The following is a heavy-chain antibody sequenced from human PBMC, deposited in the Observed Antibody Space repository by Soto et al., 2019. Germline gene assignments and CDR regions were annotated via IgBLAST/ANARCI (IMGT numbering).Heavy chain of an antibody. CDR1: GYTFTSYD. V-gene: IGHV1-8*01. D-gene: IGHD1-1*01. Sequence: QVQLVQSGAEVKKPGASVKVSCKASGYTFTSYDINWVRQATGQGLEWMGWMNPNSGNTGYAQKDQGRVPMTRNTSISTAYMELRSLRSEDTAVYYCARLISDSTPSRAFDIWGQGTMVTVSS. J-gene: IGHJ3*02. CDR2: MNPNSGNT. CDR3: ARLISDSTPSRAFDI.